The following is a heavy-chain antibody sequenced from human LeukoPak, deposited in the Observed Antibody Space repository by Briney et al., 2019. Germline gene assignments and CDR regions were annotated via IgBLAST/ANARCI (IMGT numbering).Heavy chain of an antibody. CDR1: GYTFTGYY. J-gene: IGHJ4*02. Sequence: GPVKVSCKASGYTFTGYYMHWVRQAPGQGLEWMGWINPNSGGTNYAQKFQGRVTMTRDTSISTAYMELSRLRSDDTAVYYCARGAWGSSWYDFDYWGQGTLVTVSS. CDR3: ARGAWGSSWYDFDY. V-gene: IGHV1-2*02. CDR2: INPNSGGT. D-gene: IGHD6-13*01.